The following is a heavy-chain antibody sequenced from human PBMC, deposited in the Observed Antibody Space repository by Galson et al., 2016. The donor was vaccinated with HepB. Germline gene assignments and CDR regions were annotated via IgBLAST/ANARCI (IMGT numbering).Heavy chain of an antibody. Sequence: SLTCTVSAGSIRGYFWSWIRQPPGRGLEWIAYIASSGEINYNPSLKSRVTMALDTSKNQFSLRLSSVTAADTAVYYCARGRYRLDQWGQGTLVTVSS. V-gene: IGHV4-59*01. CDR3: ARGRYRLDQ. CDR2: IASSGEI. D-gene: IGHD1-1*01. CDR1: AGSIRGYF. J-gene: IGHJ4*02.